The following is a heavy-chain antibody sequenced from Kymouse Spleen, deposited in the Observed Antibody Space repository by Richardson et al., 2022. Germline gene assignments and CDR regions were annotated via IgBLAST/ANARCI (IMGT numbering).Heavy chain of an antibody. V-gene: IGHV1-69*05. Sequence: QVQLVQSGAEVKKPGSSVKVSCKASGGTFSSYAISWVRQAPGQGLEWMGGIIPIFGTANYAQKFQGRVTITTDESTSTAYMELSSLRSEDTAVYYCARGNYDILTGYPDAFDIWGQGTMVTVSS. CDR3: ARGNYDILTGYPDAFDI. J-gene: IGHJ3*02. CDR2: IIPIFGTA. D-gene: IGHD3-9*01. CDR1: GGTFSSYA.